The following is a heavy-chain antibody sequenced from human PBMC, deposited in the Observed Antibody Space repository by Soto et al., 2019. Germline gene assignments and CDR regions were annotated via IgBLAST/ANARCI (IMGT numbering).Heavy chain of an antibody. CDR2: IGGTGGST. J-gene: IGHJ6*02. D-gene: IGHD3-16*02. CDR1: GFTFSSFA. Sequence: GGSLRLSCAASGFTFSSFATSWVRQAPGKGLEWVSAIGGTGGSTFYADSVQGRFTISRDNSKNTVYLQMNSLRVEDTAIYYCAKGIEGPWDYYYGMDVWGQGTTVTVSS. V-gene: IGHV3-23*01. CDR3: AKGIEGPWDYYYGMDV.